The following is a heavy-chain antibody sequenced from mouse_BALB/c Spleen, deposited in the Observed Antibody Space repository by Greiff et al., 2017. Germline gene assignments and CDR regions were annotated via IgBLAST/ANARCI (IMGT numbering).Heavy chain of an antibody. CDR1: GFNIKDTY. V-gene: IGHV14-3*02. CDR3: ARSKLDWYFDV. J-gene: IGHJ1*01. Sequence: VHVKQSGAELVKPGASVKLSCTASGFNIKDTYMHWVKQRPEQGLEWIGRIDPANGNTKYDPKFQGKATITADTSSNTAYLQLSSLTSEDTAVYYCARSKLDWYFDVWGEGTTVTVSS. CDR2: IDPANGNT.